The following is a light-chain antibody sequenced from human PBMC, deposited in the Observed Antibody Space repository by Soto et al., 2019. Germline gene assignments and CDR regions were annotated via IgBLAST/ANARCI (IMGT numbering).Light chain of an antibody. V-gene: IGLV2-8*01. J-gene: IGLJ2*01. CDR2: EVS. CDR1: SSDVGGYNY. CDR3: SSYAGSNGVV. Sequence: QSALTQPPSASGSPGQSVTISCTGTSSDVGGYNYVSWYQQHPGKAPKLMIYEVSKRPSGVSDRFSGSKSGNTASLTVSGLQAEDEAEYYCSSYAGSNGVVFGGGTKLTVL.